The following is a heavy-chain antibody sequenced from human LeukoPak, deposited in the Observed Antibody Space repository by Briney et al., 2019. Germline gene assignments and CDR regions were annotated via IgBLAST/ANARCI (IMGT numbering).Heavy chain of an antibody. CDR1: GFTFDNYA. J-gene: IGHJ4*02. CDR3: AKVRGTYRSGYFFDY. Sequence: PGGSLRLSCAASGFTFDNYAMHWVRQAPGKGLEWLSIISWNSGYIGYADSVKGRFTISRDNAKKSLDLQMNSLRAEVTAFYYCAKVRGTYRSGYFFDYWGQGTLATVSS. D-gene: IGHD6-19*01. V-gene: IGHV3-9*01. CDR2: ISWNSGYI.